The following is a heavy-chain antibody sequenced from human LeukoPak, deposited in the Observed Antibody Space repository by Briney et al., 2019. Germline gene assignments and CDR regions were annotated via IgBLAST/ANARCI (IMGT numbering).Heavy chain of an antibody. CDR3: ARGGRIAAAYFDY. D-gene: IGHD6-13*01. Sequence: ASVKVSCRASGYTFTTSGISWVRQAPGQGLEWVGWIKADNGATSYAQKVRDRIFVTMDTSTSTVYMELSSLRSEDTAVYYCARGGRIAAAYFDYWGQGTLVTVSS. V-gene: IGHV1-18*01. CDR1: GYTFTTSG. CDR2: IKADNGAT. J-gene: IGHJ4*02.